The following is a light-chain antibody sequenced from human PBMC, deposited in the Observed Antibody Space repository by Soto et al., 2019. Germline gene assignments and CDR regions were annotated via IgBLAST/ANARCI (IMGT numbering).Light chain of an antibody. J-gene: IGKJ1*01. V-gene: IGKV3-20*01. CDR3: HQFGYSPRT. CDR2: DTS. Sequence: EIVLTQSPATLSVSPGERATLSCRASQSVGSDLAWYQQKPGQAPRLVIYDTSRRATDIPDRFSGSGSGTDFTLAIRRLEPEDFAVYYCHQFGYSPRTFGQGTKVDIK. CDR1: QSVGSD.